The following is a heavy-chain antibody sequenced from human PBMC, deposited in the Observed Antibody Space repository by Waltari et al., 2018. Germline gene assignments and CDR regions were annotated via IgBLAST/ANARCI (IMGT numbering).Heavy chain of an antibody. CDR1: GFTFSSYA. J-gene: IGHJ5*02. D-gene: IGHD3-3*01. V-gene: IGHV3-30*01. Sequence: QVQLVESGGGVVQPGRSLRLSCAASGFTFSSYAMHWVRQDPGKGLAWVAVISYCGSNQYYADSVKCRFTISRDNSKNTLYLQMNSLRAEDTAVYYCARETRITIFGVASPDPNWFDPWGQGTLVTVSS. CDR2: ISYCGSNQ. CDR3: ARETRITIFGVASPDPNWFDP.